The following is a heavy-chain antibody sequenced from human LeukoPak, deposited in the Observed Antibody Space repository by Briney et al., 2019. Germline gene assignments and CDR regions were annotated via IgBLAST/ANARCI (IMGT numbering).Heavy chain of an antibody. D-gene: IGHD5-18*01. V-gene: IGHV1-69*05. Sequence: EASVKVSCKASGGTFSSYAISWVRQAPGQGLEWMGGIIPIFGTANYAQKVQGRVTITTDESTSTAYMELSSLRSEDTAVYYCASGRGIQLWLTFDYWGQGTLVTVSS. CDR1: GGTFSSYA. J-gene: IGHJ4*02. CDR3: ASGRGIQLWLTFDY. CDR2: IIPIFGTA.